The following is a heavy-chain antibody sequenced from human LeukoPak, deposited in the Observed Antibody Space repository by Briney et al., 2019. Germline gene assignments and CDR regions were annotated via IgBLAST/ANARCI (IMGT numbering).Heavy chain of an antibody. V-gene: IGHV3-74*01. CDR3: ARDGSYKLDY. Sequence: PGGSLRLSXAASGLIFSSAWMHWVRQTPGKGLVWISRIKSDGTATYADSVRGRFTISRDNAKDTLYLQMNNLRADDTGIYYCARDGSYKLDYWGQGALVTVSS. CDR2: IKSDGTA. D-gene: IGHD1-26*01. CDR1: GLIFSSAW. J-gene: IGHJ4*02.